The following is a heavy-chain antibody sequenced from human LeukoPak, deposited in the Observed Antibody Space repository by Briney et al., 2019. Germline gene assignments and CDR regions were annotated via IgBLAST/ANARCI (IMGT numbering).Heavy chain of an antibody. J-gene: IGHJ4*02. V-gene: IGHV4-38-2*02. Sequence: SETLSLTCTVSGYSISSGYYWGWIRQPPGKGLEWIGSIYHSGSTNYNPSLKSRVTISVDKSKNQFSLKLSSVTAADTAVYYCARILYGSGSYYFDYWGQGTLVTVSS. D-gene: IGHD3-10*01. CDR1: GYSISSGYY. CDR2: IYHSGST. CDR3: ARILYGSGSYYFDY.